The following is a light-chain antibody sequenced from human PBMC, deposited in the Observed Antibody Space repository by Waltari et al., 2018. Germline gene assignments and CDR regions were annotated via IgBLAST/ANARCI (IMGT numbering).Light chain of an antibody. CDR1: NIESKR. V-gene: IGLV3-21*04. J-gene: IGLJ1*01. CDR3: QVWDANTDPGV. CDR2: YDS. Sequence: SYVLTQPPSVSVAPGKTASLTCGGNNIESKRVHWYQQKPGQATILVISYDSARPSGIPERCSGSNAGTTATLTIGRVEAGDEADYYCQVWDANTDPGVFGTGTEVTVL.